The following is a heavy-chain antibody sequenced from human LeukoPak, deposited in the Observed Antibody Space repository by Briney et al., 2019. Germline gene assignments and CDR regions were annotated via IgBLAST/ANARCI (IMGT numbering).Heavy chain of an antibody. D-gene: IGHD6-13*01. CDR2: IYDRGTT. V-gene: IGHV4-59*01. J-gene: IGHJ4*02. CDR1: GGSINTYY. CDR3: ARGWSSSWYPDY. Sequence: SETLSPTCTVSGGSINTYYWSWIRQPPGKGLEWIGFIYDRGTTNYNPPLKSRVTISVDTSKNHFSLKLSSVTAADTAVYYCARGWSSSWYPDYWGQGILVTVSS.